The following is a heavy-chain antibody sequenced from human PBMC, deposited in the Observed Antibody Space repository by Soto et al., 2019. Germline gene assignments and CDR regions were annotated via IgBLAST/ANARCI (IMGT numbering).Heavy chain of an antibody. CDR2: YHSGGST. D-gene: IGHD2-15*01. V-gene: IGHV4-30-4*01. CDR3: DRSRQIESGNDYGLDV. J-gene: IGHJ6*02. Sequence: QVQLQESGSGLVKSSQSLSLTCTVSGVSLNTADTWWSWIRQSPGKGLEFIGYYHSGGSTYYDASFRSRVMISAEASNSQFSLKLSSVTVADTAVYFCDRSRQIESGNDYGLDVWGQGTTVTVSS. CDR1: GVSLNTADTW.